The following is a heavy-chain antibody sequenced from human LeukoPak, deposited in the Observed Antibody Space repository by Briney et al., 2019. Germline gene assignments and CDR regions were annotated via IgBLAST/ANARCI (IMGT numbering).Heavy chain of an antibody. CDR1: GFTFSYYW. Sequence: GGSLRLSCAASGFTFSYYWMSWVRQAPGKGLEWVANIKQDGSAKYYVDSVKGRFTISRDNAKNSLYLQMNSLRAEDTAVYYCARDSITMTVVVGDLDYWGQGTLVTVSS. CDR2: IKQDGSAK. CDR3: ARDSITMTVVVGDLDY. V-gene: IGHV3-7*01. D-gene: IGHD3-22*01. J-gene: IGHJ4*02.